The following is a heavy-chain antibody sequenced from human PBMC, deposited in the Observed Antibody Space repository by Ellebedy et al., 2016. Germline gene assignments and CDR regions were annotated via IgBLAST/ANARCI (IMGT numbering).Heavy chain of an antibody. Sequence: SETLSLXCAVSGGSVSSGGYSWSWIRQPPGKGLEWIGYIYHSGTTYYKPSLKSRVTISIDRSKNQFSLKLNSVTAADTAFYYCARVRFYDNSGNTFDSWGQGTLVTVSS. CDR2: IYHSGTT. J-gene: IGHJ4*02. CDR3: ARVRFYDNSGNTFDS. D-gene: IGHD3-22*01. V-gene: IGHV4-30-2*01. CDR1: GGSVSSGGYS.